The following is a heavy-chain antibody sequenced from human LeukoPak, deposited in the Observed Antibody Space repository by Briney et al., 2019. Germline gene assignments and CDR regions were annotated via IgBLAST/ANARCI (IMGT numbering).Heavy chain of an antibody. CDR2: IYPGDTDT. V-gene: IGHV5-51*01. D-gene: IGHD1-7*01. CDR1: GYSFTSYW. CDR3: ARRVLELGGGFDY. Sequence: HGESLKISCKGSGYSFTSYWIGWVRQMPGKGLEWMGIIYPGDTDTRYSPSFQGQVTISADKSISTAYLQWSSLKASDTAMYYCARRVLELGGGFDYWGQGTLVTVSS. J-gene: IGHJ4*02.